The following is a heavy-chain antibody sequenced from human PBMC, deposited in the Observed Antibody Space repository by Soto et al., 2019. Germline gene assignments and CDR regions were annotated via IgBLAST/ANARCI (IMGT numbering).Heavy chain of an antibody. V-gene: IGHV3-21*01. J-gene: IGHJ3*01. Sequence: EVQLVESGGRLVKPGGSLRLSCAASGFALSSYSIGWVRQAPGKGLEWVSFTFNFDGSLYYADSVKGRIAISRDNAKNSVYLQMNSLRAEDTAVYYCAREEGYCGGGGCFQSALGLWGQGTVVTVSS. CDR2: TFNFDGSL. CDR3: AREEGYCGGGGCFQSALGL. D-gene: IGHD2-15*01. CDR1: GFALSSYS.